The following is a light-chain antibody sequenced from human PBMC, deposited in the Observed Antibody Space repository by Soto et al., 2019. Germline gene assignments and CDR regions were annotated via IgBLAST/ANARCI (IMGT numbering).Light chain of an antibody. J-gene: IGKJ3*01. CDR1: QSVSSD. CDR2: GAS. V-gene: IGKV3-15*01. CDR3: QQYNDWPPIT. Sequence: EVVMTQSPATLSLSPGERATLSCRASQSVSSDLAWYQQKPGQAPRLLIYGASTRATDIPARFSGGGSGTEFTLTISSLQSEDFAIYYSQQYNDWPPITFGPGTRVDFK.